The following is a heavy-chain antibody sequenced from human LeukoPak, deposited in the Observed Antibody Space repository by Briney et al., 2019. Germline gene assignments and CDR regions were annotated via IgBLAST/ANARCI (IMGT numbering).Heavy chain of an antibody. D-gene: IGHD6-6*01. CDR2: ISSSSSTI. J-gene: IGHJ6*02. Sequence: GGSLRLSCAAPGFTFSSYSMNWVRQAPGKGLEWVSYISSSSSTIYYADSVKGRFTISRDNAKNSLYLQMNSLRAEDTAVYYCATKIAARDYYYGMDVWGQGTTVTVSS. CDR3: ATKIAARDYYYGMDV. CDR1: GFTFSSYS. V-gene: IGHV3-48*01.